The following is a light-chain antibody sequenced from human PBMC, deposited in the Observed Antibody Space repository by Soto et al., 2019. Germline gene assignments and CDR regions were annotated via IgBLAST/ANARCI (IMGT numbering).Light chain of an antibody. CDR1: QSITTY. J-gene: IGKJ1*01. Sequence: TITCRASQSITTYVNWYQQKLGKAPTLLIYAASSLQSGVPSRFSGSGSGTDFTLTISSLQPEDFATYFCQQCYSSPRTFGQGTKVDIK. CDR2: AAS. CDR3: QQCYSSPRT. V-gene: IGKV1-39*01.